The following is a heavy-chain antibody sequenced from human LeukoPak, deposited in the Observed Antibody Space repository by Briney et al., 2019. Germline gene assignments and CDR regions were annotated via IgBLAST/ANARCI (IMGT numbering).Heavy chain of an antibody. J-gene: IGHJ3*02. V-gene: IGHV4-34*01. Sequence: SETLSLTCAVYGGSFSGYYWSWIRRPPGEGLEWIGEINHSGSTNYNPSLKSRVTISVDTSKNQFSLKLSSVTAADTAVYYCARGRRITNGSGSYYRGPPHAFDIWGQGTMVTVSS. CDR1: GGSFSGYY. CDR2: INHSGST. D-gene: IGHD3-10*01. CDR3: ARGRRITNGSGSYYRGPPHAFDI.